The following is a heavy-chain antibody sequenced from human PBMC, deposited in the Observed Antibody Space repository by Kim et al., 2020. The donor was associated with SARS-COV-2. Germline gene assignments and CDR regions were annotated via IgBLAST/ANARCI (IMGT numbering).Heavy chain of an antibody. Sequence: SETLSLTCTVSGYSISSGYYWGWIRQPPGKGLEWIGSIYHSGSTYYNPSLKSRVTISVDTSKNQFSLKLSSVTAADTAVYYCARGRPPRARSPQGGVDY. CDR1: GYSISSGYY. D-gene: IGHD3-16*01. CDR3: ARGRPPRARSPQGGVDY. CDR2: IYHSGST. J-gene: IGHJ4*01. V-gene: IGHV4-38-2*02.